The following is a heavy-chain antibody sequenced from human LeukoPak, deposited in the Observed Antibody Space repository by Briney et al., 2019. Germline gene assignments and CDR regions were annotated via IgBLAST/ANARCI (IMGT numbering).Heavy chain of an antibody. CDR1: GFTSSSYA. V-gene: IGHV3-23*01. CDR3: AKDFYYDSSGYYYEVGYYFDY. J-gene: IGHJ4*02. Sequence: GGSLRLSCAASGFTSSSYAMSCVRQAPGKGREWGSAISGSGGSTYYADSVKGRFTISRDNSKNTLYLQMNSLRAEDTAVYYCAKDFYYDSSGYYYEVGYYFDYWGQGTLVTVSS. CDR2: ISGSGGST. D-gene: IGHD3-22*01.